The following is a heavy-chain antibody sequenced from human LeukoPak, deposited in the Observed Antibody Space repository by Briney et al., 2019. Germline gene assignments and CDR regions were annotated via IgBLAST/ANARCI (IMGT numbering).Heavy chain of an antibody. D-gene: IGHD2-15*01. CDR1: GFTFSSYG. V-gene: IGHV3-30*18. CDR2: ISYDGSNK. Sequence: GGSLRLSCAASGFTFSSYGMHWVRQAPGKGLGWVAVISYDGSNKYYADSVKGRFTISRDNSKNTLYLQMNSLRAEDTAVYYCAKDQGLVVAATPYYYYGMDVWGQGTTVTVSS. J-gene: IGHJ6*02. CDR3: AKDQGLVVAATPYYYYGMDV.